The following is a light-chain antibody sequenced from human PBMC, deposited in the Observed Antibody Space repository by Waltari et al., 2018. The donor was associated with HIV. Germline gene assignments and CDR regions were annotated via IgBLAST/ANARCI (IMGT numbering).Light chain of an antibody. J-gene: IGKJ4*01. CDR1: QDISSY. CDR3: KQLNSYPLA. V-gene: IGKV1-9*01. CDR2: AAS. Sequence: DIQLTQSPSFLSASVGDRVTITCRASQDISSYLACYQRKPGKAPKLVIYAASTLHSGVTSMFGGSGSGTEFTLTISSLQPEDFATYYCKQLNSYPLAVGGGTKVEIK.